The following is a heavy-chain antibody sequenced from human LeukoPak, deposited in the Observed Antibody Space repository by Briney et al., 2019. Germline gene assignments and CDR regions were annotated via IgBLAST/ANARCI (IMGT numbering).Heavy chain of an antibody. Sequence: GGSLRLSCAASGFTFSSYWMHWVRQAPGKGLVWVSRINSDGSSTSYADSVKGRFTISRDNSKNTAYLQMNSLRNDDTAMYYCAKDGGTYSSSWYLFDYWGQGTLVTVSS. CDR3: AKDGGTYSSSWYLFDY. J-gene: IGHJ4*02. CDR1: GFTFSSYW. CDR2: INSDGSST. V-gene: IGHV3-74*01. D-gene: IGHD6-13*01.